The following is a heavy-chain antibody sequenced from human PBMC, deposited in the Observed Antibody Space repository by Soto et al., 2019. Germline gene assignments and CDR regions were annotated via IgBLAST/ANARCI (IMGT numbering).Heavy chain of an antibody. D-gene: IGHD6-13*01. CDR2: IYHSGRT. V-gene: IGHV4-30-2*01. Sequence: QLQLQESGSGLVKPSETLSLTCSVSGGSISSGGYSWSWIRQPPGKGLEWIGYIYHSGRTHYNPSLKSRVTISVDRSKNQFSLKLTPVAAADTAVYYCARNRVGISWYADYWGRGTRVTVSS. J-gene: IGHJ4*02. CDR3: ARNRVGISWYADY. CDR1: GGSISSGGYS.